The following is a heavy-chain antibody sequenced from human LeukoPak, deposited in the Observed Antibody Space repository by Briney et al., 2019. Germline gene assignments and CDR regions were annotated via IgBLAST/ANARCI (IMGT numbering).Heavy chain of an antibody. CDR3: AKGGIAVAGTSYYYYMDV. V-gene: IGHV3-23*01. Sequence: GGTLRLSCAASGFTFSSYGMSWVRQAPGKGLEWVSAISGSGVGTHYADSVKGRFTISRDNSKNTLYVQMHSLRAEDAAVYYCAKGGIAVAGTSYYYYMDVWGKGTTVTISS. CDR1: GFTFSSYG. D-gene: IGHD6-19*01. CDR2: ISGSGVGT. J-gene: IGHJ6*03.